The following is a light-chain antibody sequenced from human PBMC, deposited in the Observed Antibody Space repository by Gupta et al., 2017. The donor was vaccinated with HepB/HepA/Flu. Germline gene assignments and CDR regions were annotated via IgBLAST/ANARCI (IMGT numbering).Light chain of an antibody. Sequence: DIQMTQSPSSLSASVGDRVTITCRASQSISSYLNWFQQKPGKAPKLLIYAASSLQSGVPSRFSGSASGTDFTLTISSLQPEDFATYYCLQTYSIPLTFGHGTRVDIK. CDR2: AAS. V-gene: IGKV1-39*01. CDR1: QSISSY. CDR3: LQTYSIPLT. J-gene: IGKJ3*01.